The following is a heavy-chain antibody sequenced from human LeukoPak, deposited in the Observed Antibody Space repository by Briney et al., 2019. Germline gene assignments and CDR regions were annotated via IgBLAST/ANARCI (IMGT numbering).Heavy chain of an antibody. D-gene: IGHD2-2*01. CDR2: INPSGGST. CDR1: GYTFTSYG. Sequence: ASVKVSCKASGYTFTSYGISWVRQAPGQGLEWMGIINPSGGSTSYAQKFQGRVTMTEDTSTDTAYMELSSLRSEDTAVYYCATDRDIVAVPAALGFWGQGTLVTVSS. J-gene: IGHJ4*02. CDR3: ATDRDIVAVPAALGF. V-gene: IGHV1-46*01.